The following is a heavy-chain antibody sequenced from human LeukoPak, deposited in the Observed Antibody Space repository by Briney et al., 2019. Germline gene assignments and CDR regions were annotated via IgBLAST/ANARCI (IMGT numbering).Heavy chain of an antibody. CDR1: GGTFSSYT. Sequence: ASVKVSCKASGGTFSSYTISWVRQAPGQGLEWMGRIIPILGIANYAQKFQGRVTTTADKSTSTAYMELSSLRSEDTAVYYCARVGVLRFLKDPWFDPWGQGTLVTVSS. J-gene: IGHJ5*02. V-gene: IGHV1-69*02. D-gene: IGHD3-3*01. CDR2: IIPILGIA. CDR3: ARVGVLRFLKDPWFDP.